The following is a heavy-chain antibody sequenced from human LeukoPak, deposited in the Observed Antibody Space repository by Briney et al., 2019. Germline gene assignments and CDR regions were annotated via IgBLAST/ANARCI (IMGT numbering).Heavy chain of an antibody. CDR1: GYTFTGYY. CDR3: ARASSSPRYYYYYMDV. J-gene: IGHJ6*03. CDR2: INPNSGGT. Sequence: GASVKVSCKASGYTFTGYYMHWVRQAPGQGLEWMGWINPNSGGTNYAQKFQGRVTMTRDTSISTAYMELSRLRSDDTAVYYCARASSSPRYYYYYMDVWGKGTTVTVSS. V-gene: IGHV1-2*02. D-gene: IGHD6-13*01.